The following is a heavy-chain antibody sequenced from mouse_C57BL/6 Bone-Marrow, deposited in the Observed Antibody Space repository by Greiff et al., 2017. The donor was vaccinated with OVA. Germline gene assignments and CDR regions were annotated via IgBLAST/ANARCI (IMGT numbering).Heavy chain of an antibody. J-gene: IGHJ4*01. CDR1: GYTFTSYW. CDR3: VMGYYGSRYYYAMDY. Sequence: QVQLQQPGAELVKPGASVKMSCKASGYTFTSYWITWVKQRPGQGLEWIGDIYPGSGSTNYNEKFKRKATLTVDTSSITAYMQLSSLTSEDSAVYYGVMGYYGSRYYYAMDYWGQGTSVTVSS. D-gene: IGHD1-1*01. CDR2: IYPGSGST. V-gene: IGHV1-55*01.